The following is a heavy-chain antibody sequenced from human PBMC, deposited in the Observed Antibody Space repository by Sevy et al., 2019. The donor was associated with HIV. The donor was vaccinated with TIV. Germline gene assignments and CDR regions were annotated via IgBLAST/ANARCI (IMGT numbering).Heavy chain of an antibody. D-gene: IGHD3-10*01. CDR2: MNPNSGNT. Sequence: ASVKVSCKASGYTFTSYDINCVRQATGQGLEWMGWMNPNSGNTGYAQKFQGRVTMTRNTSISTAYMELSSLRSEDTAVYYCARGSVGRITMVRGVIIGTEFDYWGQGTLVTVSS. J-gene: IGHJ4*02. V-gene: IGHV1-8*01. CDR1: GYTFTSYD. CDR3: ARGSVGRITMVRGVIIGTEFDY.